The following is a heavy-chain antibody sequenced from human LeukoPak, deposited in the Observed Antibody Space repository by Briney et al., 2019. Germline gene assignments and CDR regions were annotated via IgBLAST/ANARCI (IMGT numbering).Heavy chain of an antibody. CDR3: ANGALRLYYIDV. J-gene: IGHJ6*03. CDR1: GFTFSSYW. V-gene: IGHV3-74*01. Sequence: GGSLRLSCAASGFTFSSYWMHWVRQAPGKGLVWVSRINTDGSSTNYADSVKGRFTISRDNAKNTVYLQMNSLRAEDTAVYYCANGALRLYYIDVWGKGTTVTVSS. D-gene: IGHD3-16*01. CDR2: INTDGSST.